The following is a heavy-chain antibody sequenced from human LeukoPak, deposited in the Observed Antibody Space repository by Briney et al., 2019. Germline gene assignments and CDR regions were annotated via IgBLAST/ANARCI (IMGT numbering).Heavy chain of an antibody. V-gene: IGHV4-30-4*01. CDR2: MPYNGGA. D-gene: IGHD5-24*01. Sequence: SETLSLTCTVSGDSITSSNFFWSWIRQPPGGDLEWIGYMPYNGGASYNPSLRSRTTISLDTSKNEFSLRLTSVTAPDTAIYYCAREVNVAAGSDGFDIWGPGTMDTVSP. CDR3: AREVNVAAGSDGFDI. CDR1: GDSITSSNFF. J-gene: IGHJ3*02.